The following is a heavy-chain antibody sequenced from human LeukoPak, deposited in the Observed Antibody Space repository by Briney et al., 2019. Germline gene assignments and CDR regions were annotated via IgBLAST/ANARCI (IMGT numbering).Heavy chain of an antibody. D-gene: IGHD1-26*01. CDR2: NSDGSTT. Sequence: PGGSLRLSCAASGFTFTSYWMHWVRQAPGKGLVWLSRNSDGSTTTYADSVRGRFIISRDNAKNTLYLQMNSLGAEDTAVYYCARVKVGVWGVFDTWGQGTMVTVSS. V-gene: IGHV3-74*03. CDR1: GFTFTSYW. CDR3: ARVKVGVWGVFDT. J-gene: IGHJ3*02.